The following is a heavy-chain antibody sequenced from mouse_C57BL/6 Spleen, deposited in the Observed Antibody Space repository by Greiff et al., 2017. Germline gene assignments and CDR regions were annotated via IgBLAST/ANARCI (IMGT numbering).Heavy chain of an antibody. D-gene: IGHD1-1*01. V-gene: IGHV5-6*01. CDR1: GFTFSSYG. J-gene: IGHJ3*01. Sequence: EVKVVESGGDLVKPGGSLKLSCAASGFTFSSYGMSWVRQTPDKRLEWVATISSGGSYTYYPDSVKGRFTISRDNAKNTLYLQMSSLKSEDTAMYYCARQGTTVKTWFAYWGQGTLVTVSA. CDR2: ISSGGSYT. CDR3: ARQGTTVKTWFAY.